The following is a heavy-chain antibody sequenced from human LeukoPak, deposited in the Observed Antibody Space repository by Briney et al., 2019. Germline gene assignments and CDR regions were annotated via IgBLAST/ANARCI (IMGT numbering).Heavy chain of an antibody. Sequence: GASVKVSCKVSGYTLTELSMHWVRQAPGKGLEWMGGFDPEDGETIYAQKFQGRVTMTEDTSTDAAYMELSSLRSEDTAVYYCASYGSGSPSYDAFDIWGQGTMVTVSS. D-gene: IGHD3-10*01. V-gene: IGHV1-24*01. CDR3: ASYGSGSPSYDAFDI. CDR1: GYTLTELS. J-gene: IGHJ3*02. CDR2: FDPEDGET.